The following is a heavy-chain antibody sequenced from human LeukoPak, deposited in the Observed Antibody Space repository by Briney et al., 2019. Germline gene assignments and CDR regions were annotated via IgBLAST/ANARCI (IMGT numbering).Heavy chain of an antibody. J-gene: IGHJ5*02. D-gene: IGHD4-17*01. CDR2: IYHSGST. Sequence: SETLSLTCTVSGGSIISDGHYWTWIRQHPGKGLELIGFIYHSGSTYPNPSLKSRVDISMDTSKNQFSLTLTSVTAADTAIYFCARALTTNWFDPWGQGTLVTVSS. V-gene: IGHV4-31*03. CDR1: GGSIISDGHY. CDR3: ARALTTNWFDP.